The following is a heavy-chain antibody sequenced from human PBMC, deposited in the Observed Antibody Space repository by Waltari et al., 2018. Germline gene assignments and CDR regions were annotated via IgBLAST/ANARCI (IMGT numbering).Heavy chain of an antibody. D-gene: IGHD6-19*01. CDR3: VTTGVAGFY. CDR2: ISMYGSIV. CDR1: GFTFSHSW. V-gene: IGHV3-74*03. J-gene: IGHJ4*02. Sequence: EVQLVESGGGLVQPGGSLRLSCAAYGFTFSHSWMYWVRQSPGKGLVWFSLISMYGSIVKYADSVKGRFTISRDNAKSTLFLQMNSLRVDDTALYYCVTTGVAGFYWGQGTRVTVSS.